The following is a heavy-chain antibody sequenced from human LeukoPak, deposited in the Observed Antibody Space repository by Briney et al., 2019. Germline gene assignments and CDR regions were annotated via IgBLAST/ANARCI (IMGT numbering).Heavy chain of an antibody. CDR1: GGSFSGYY. J-gene: IGHJ6*02. D-gene: IGHD3-22*01. V-gene: IGHV4-34*01. CDR2: INHSGST. Sequence: PSETLSLTCAVYGGSFSGYYWSWIRQPPGKGLEWIGEINHSGSTNYNPSLKSRVTISVDTSKNQFSLELSSVTAADTAVYYCARLHNYYDSSGYYLTSYYYYYGMDVWGQGTTVTVSS. CDR3: ARLHNYYDSSGYYLTSYYYYYGMDV.